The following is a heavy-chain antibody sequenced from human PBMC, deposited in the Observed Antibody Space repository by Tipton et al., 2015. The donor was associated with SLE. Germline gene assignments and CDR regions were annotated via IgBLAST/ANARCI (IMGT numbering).Heavy chain of an antibody. D-gene: IGHD6-6*01. J-gene: IGHJ6*02. Sequence: TLSLTCTVSVGSLSSHYWSWIRQPPGKGLEWIGYIYYSGSTNYNPSLKSRVTISVDTSKNQFSLKLSSVTAADTAVYYCARVDSSYTYYYYYGMDVWGQGTTVTVSS. V-gene: IGHV4-59*11. CDR2: IYYSGST. CDR1: VGSLSSHY. CDR3: ARVDSSYTYYYYYGMDV.